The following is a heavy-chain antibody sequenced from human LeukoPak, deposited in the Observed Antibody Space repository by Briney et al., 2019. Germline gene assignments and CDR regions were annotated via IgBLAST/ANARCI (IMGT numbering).Heavy chain of an antibody. D-gene: IGHD5-18*01. Sequence: PGGSLRLSCAASGFTFSSYAMHWVRQAPGKGLEWVAVISYDGSNKYYADSVKGRFTISGDNSKNTLYLQMNSLRAEDTAVYYCARDLAAMALYYFDYWGQGTLVTVSS. J-gene: IGHJ4*02. CDR3: ARDLAAMALYYFDY. V-gene: IGHV3-30-3*01. CDR1: GFTFSSYA. CDR2: ISYDGSNK.